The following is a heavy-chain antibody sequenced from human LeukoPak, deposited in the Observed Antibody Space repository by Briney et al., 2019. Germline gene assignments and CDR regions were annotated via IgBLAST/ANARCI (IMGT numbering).Heavy chain of an antibody. CDR1: GFTFSSYE. Sequence: GGSLRLSCAASGFTFSSYEMNWVRQAPGKGLEWLSYISSSGRTKYYPDSVKGRFTISRDNAKNSLYLQMNSLRAEDTAVYYCAKDRWRQQLVHYFDYWGQGTLVTVSS. J-gene: IGHJ4*02. CDR3: AKDRWRQQLVHYFDY. CDR2: ISSSGRTK. D-gene: IGHD6-13*01. V-gene: IGHV3-48*03.